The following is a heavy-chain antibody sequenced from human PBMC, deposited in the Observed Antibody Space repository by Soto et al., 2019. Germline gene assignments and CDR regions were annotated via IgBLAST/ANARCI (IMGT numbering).Heavy chain of an antibody. CDR1: GFTFSDHY. D-gene: IGHD5-12*01. V-gene: IGHV3-72*01. Sequence: EVQLAESGGGLVQPGGSLRLSCAASGFTFSDHYMDWVRQAPGKGLEWVGRSRDKVHSHTTEYAASVKGRFTISRGDSENSLYLQMNSLKTEDTSVYYCARGVVSTGYFDCWGQGNLVNVSS. CDR3: ARGVVSTGYFDC. CDR2: SRDKVHSHTT. J-gene: IGHJ4*02.